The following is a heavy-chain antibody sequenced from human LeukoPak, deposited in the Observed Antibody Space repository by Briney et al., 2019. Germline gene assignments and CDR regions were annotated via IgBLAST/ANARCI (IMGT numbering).Heavy chain of an antibody. CDR1: GGSISTYY. Sequence: PSETLSLTCTVSGGSISTYYWSWIRQPPGKGLEWIGYIYYSGSTSYNPPLKSRVTISVDTSKNQFSLKLTSVTAADTAVYYCATCSGGYYSYYYYMDVWGKGTTVTVSS. V-gene: IGHV4-59*08. J-gene: IGHJ6*03. CDR3: ATCSGGYYSYYYYMDV. D-gene: IGHD6-25*01. CDR2: IYYSGST.